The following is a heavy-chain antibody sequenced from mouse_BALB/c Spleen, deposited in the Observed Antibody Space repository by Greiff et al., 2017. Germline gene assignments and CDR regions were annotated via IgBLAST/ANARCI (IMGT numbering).Heavy chain of an antibody. CDR3: ARTGSSYPFYAMDY. V-gene: IGHV2-9*02. CDR2: IWAGGST. D-gene: IGHD1-1*01. J-gene: IGHJ4*01. Sequence: VHLVESGPGLVAPSQSLSITCTVSGFSLTSYGVHWDRQPPGKGLEWLGVIWAGGSTNYNSALMSRLSISKDNSKSQVFLKMNSLQTDDTAMYYCARTGSSYPFYAMDYWGQGTSVTVSS. CDR1: GFSLTSYG.